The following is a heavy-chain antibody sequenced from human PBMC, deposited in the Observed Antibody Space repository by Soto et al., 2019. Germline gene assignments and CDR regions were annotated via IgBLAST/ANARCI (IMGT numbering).Heavy chain of an antibody. V-gene: IGHV4-34*01. CDR2: INHSGST. CDR1: GGSFSGYY. J-gene: IGHJ4*02. Sequence: SETLSLTCAVYGGSFSGYYWSWIRQPPGKGLEWIGEINHSGSTNYNPSLKRRVTISVDTPKNQFSLKLSSVTAADTAVYYCAGPYYFDYWGQGTLVTVSS. CDR3: AGPYYFDY.